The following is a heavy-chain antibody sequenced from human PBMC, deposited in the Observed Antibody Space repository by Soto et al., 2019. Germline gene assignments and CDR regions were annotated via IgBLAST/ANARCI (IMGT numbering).Heavy chain of an antibody. CDR3: ARAYGGFDNGLDV. Sequence: PSETLSLTCTVTVDSIRSYYWTWMRQPPGKGLELIGYIYYSGSTRYNPSLKSRVTISVGMSKNQFSLKLSSVIAADTAVYYCARAYGGFDNGLDVWGQGTAVTVSS. CDR2: IYYSGST. CDR1: VDSIRSYY. V-gene: IGHV4-59*01. J-gene: IGHJ6*02. D-gene: IGHD5-12*01.